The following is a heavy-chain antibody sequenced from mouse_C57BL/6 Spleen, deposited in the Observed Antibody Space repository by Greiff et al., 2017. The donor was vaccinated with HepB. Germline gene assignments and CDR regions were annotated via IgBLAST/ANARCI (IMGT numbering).Heavy chain of an antibody. CDR3: ARGDDYDAYAMDY. Sequence: QVQLQQPGAELVKPGASVKMSCKASGYTFTSYWITWVKQRPGQGLEWIGDIYPGIGSTNYNEKFKSKATLTVDTSSSTAYMQLSSLTSEDSAVYYCARGDDYDAYAMDYWGQGTSVTVSS. CDR2: IYPGIGST. J-gene: IGHJ4*01. CDR1: GYTFTSYW. V-gene: IGHV1-55*01. D-gene: IGHD2-4*01.